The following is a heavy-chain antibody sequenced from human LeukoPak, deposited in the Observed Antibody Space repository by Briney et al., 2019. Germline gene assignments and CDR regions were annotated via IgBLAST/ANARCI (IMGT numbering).Heavy chain of an antibody. CDR2: IKQEGTDK. D-gene: IGHD3-10*01. J-gene: IGHJ4*02. CDR1: GFTFSNYW. CDR3: ARASSGPPH. Sequence: GRSLRLSCAASGFTFSNYWMNWVRQPPGKWMEWVAKIKQEGTDKFYVDSVKGRFTISRDNAKNSLYLQMNSLRAEDTAVYYCARASSGPPHWGQGTLVTVSS. V-gene: IGHV3-7*01.